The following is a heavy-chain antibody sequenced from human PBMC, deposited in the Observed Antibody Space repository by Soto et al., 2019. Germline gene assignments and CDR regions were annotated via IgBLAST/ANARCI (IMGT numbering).Heavy chain of an antibody. CDR3: ARDRGPSSGYYPYCFDP. J-gene: IGHJ5*02. CDR2: IIPIFGTA. CDR1: GGTFSSYA. Sequence: QVQLVQSGAEVKKPGSSVKVSCKASGGTFSSYAITWVRQAPGQGLEWMGGIIPIFGTANYAQKSQARVTISADESTSTADMELSSLRSEHTAVYYCARDRGPSSGYYPYCFDPWCQGTLVTVSS. V-gene: IGHV1-69*12. D-gene: IGHD3-22*01.